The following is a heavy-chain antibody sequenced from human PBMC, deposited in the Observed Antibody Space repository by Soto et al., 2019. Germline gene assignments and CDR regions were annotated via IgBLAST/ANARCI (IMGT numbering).Heavy chain of an antibody. V-gene: IGHV3-48*01. J-gene: IGHJ4*02. CDR3: ARDNGDLGGAVDY. CDR1: GFTFSSYS. D-gene: IGHD4-17*01. CDR2: ISSSSSTI. Sequence: EVQLVESGGGLVQPEGSLRLSCAASGFTFSSYSMNWVRQAPGKGLEWVSYISSSSSTIYYADSVKGRFTISRDNAKNSLYLQMNSLRAEDTAVYYCARDNGDLGGAVDYWGQGTLVTVSS.